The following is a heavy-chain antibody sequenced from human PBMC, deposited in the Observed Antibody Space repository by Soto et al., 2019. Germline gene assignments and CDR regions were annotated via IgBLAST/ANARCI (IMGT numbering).Heavy chain of an antibody. CDR1: GFTFSSYW. CDR3: ARVKELVTIFGVVPQPFDP. D-gene: IGHD3-3*01. Sequence: GGSLRLSCAASGFTFSSYWMSWVRQAPWKGLEWVANIKQDGSEKYYVDSVKGRFTISRDNAKNSLYLQMNSLRAEDTAVYYCARVKELVTIFGVVPQPFDPWGQGTLVTVST. CDR2: IKQDGSEK. V-gene: IGHV3-7*01. J-gene: IGHJ5*02.